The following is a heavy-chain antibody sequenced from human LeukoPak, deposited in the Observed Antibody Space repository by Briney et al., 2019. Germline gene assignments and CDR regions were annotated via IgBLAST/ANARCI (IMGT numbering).Heavy chain of an antibody. CDR3: AKDLSSYYYDSSGYII. J-gene: IGHJ4*02. Sequence: GGSLRLSCAASGFIFSSYAMSWVRQAPGKGLEWVSAISGSGGSTYYADAVKGRFTISRDNSKNTLYLQMNSLRVEETAVYYCAKDLSSYYYDSSGYIIGGQGTLVTVSS. CDR1: GFIFSSYA. D-gene: IGHD3-22*01. CDR2: ISGSGGST. V-gene: IGHV3-23*01.